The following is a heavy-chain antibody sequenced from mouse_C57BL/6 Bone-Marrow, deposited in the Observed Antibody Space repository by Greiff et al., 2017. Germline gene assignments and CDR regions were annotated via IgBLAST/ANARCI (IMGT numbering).Heavy chain of an antibody. CDR3: AREGNYYGSSCGAMDY. CDR1: GFTFSDYY. V-gene: IGHV5-16*01. Sequence: VQLKESEGGLVQPGSSMKLSCTASGFTFSDYYMAWVRQVPEKGLEWVANINHDGSSTYYLDSLKSRFIISRDNAKNILYLQMSSLKSEDTATYYCAREGNYYGSSCGAMDYWGQGTSVTVSS. CDR2: INHDGSST. D-gene: IGHD1-1*01. J-gene: IGHJ4*01.